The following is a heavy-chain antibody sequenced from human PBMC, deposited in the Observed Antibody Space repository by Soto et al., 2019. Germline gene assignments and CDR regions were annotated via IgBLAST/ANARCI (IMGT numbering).Heavy chain of an antibody. J-gene: IGHJ3*02. Sequence: GGSLRLSCSASGFTFSSYAMHWVRQAPGKGLEYVSAISSNGGSTYYADSVKGRFTISRDNSKNTLYLQMSSLRAEDTAVYYCVRGSDLTLGGPDRRHCDAFDIWGQGTMVTVSS. D-gene: IGHD3-16*01. CDR2: ISSNGGST. CDR3: VRGSDLTLGGPDRRHCDAFDI. V-gene: IGHV3-64D*06. CDR1: GFTFSSYA.